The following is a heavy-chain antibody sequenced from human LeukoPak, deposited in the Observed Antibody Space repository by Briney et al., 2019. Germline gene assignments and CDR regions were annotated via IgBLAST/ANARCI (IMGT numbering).Heavy chain of an antibody. V-gene: IGHV4-34*01. Sequence: PSETLSLTCAVYGGSFSGYYWSWIRQPPGKGLEWIGEINHSGSTYYNPSLRSRVTISVDTSKNQFSLKLSSVTAADTAVYYCARALWWPAFDPWGQGTLVTVSS. CDR3: ARALWWPAFDP. CDR2: INHSGST. CDR1: GGSFSGYY. J-gene: IGHJ5*02. D-gene: IGHD2-21*01.